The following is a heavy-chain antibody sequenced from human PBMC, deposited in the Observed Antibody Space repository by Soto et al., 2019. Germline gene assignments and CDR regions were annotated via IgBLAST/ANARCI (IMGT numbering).Heavy chain of an antibody. V-gene: IGHV3-74*01. CDR2: IKSDGST. CDR3: ARGAYEIYGVDQ. J-gene: IGHJ4*01. Sequence: EVQLVESGGGLVQPGGSLRLSCAVSGFIFTNYWMHWVRQVPGKGLEWVSRIKSDGSTYYADSVKGRFTLSRDNAKNTVYLQMNSVRAEDTAVYYCARGAYEIYGVDQWGKGTPVTVSS. D-gene: IGHD3-10*01. CDR1: GFIFTNYW.